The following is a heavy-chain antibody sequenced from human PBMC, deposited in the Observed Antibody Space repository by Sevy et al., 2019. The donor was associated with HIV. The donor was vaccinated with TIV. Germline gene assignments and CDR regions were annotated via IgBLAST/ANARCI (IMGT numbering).Heavy chain of an antibody. D-gene: IGHD3-10*01. J-gene: IGHJ3*02. Sequence: GGSLRLSCAASGFTFSSYAMSWVRQAPGKGLEWASAISGSGGSTYYADSVKRRFTISRDNSKNTLYLQMNSLRAEDTAVYYCATKGSGSYYNADDAFDIWGQGTMVTVSS. CDR1: GFTFSSYA. CDR3: ATKGSGSYYNADDAFDI. CDR2: ISGSGGST. V-gene: IGHV3-23*01.